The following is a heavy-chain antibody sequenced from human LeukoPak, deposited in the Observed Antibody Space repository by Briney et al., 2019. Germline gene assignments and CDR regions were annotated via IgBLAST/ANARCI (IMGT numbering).Heavy chain of an antibody. Sequence: SETLSLTCTVSGVSISTYYWNWIRQPPGKGLEWIGYIYHSGSTNYNPSLQSRVTLSVDTSKNQFSLNPNSVTAADTAVYYCARGGAARLHFQNWGQGTLVTVSS. J-gene: IGHJ1*01. V-gene: IGHV4-59*01. CDR2: IYHSGST. CDR1: GVSISTYY. CDR3: ARGGAARLHFQN. D-gene: IGHD6-6*01.